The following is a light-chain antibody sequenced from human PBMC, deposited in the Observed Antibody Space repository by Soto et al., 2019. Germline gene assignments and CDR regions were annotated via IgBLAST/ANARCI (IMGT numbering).Light chain of an antibody. CDR2: DVS. Sequence: QSVLTQPASVSGSPGPSITISCTGTSSDVGGYNYVSWYQQHPGKAPKLMIYDVSNRPSGVSNRFSGSKSGNTASLTISRLQAEDEADYYCRSYTSSSTVVFGGGTKLTVL. V-gene: IGLV2-14*01. CDR1: SSDVGGYNY. J-gene: IGLJ2*01. CDR3: RSYTSSSTVV.